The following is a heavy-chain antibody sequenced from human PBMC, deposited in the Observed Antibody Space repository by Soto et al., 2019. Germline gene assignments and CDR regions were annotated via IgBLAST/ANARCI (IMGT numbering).Heavy chain of an antibody. CDR2: IYHSGST. Sequence: QLQLQESGSGLVKPSQTLSLTCAVSGGSISSGGYSWSWIRQPPGKGLEWIGYIYHSGSTYYNPSLRRRATIPVDRSTNQFSLKLSSVTAADTAVYYCAAGGGLPRYYWGQGTLVTVSS. CDR1: GGSISSGGYS. V-gene: IGHV4-30-2*01. J-gene: IGHJ4*02. D-gene: IGHD5-12*01. CDR3: AAGGGLPRYY.